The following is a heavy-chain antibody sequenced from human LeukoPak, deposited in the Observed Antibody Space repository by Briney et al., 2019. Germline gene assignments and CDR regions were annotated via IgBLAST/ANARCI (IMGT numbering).Heavy chain of an antibody. Sequence: PGGSLRLSCAASGFTFGSYAMSWVRQAPGKGLEWVSAISGSGGSTYYADSVKGRFTVSKDNSKNTLYLQMNSLRAEDTAVYYCARDVPGDLWYFDLWGRGTLVTVSS. J-gene: IGHJ2*01. CDR2: ISGSGGST. D-gene: IGHD7-27*01. CDR3: ARDVPGDLWYFDL. V-gene: IGHV3-23*01. CDR1: GFTFGSYA.